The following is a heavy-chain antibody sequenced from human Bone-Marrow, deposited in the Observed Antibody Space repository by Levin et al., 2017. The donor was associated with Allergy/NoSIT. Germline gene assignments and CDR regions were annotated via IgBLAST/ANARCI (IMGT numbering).Heavy chain of an antibody. D-gene: IGHD3-9*01. CDR2: INPNSGGT. V-gene: IGHV1-2*02. Sequence: ASVKVSCKASGYTFTGYYMHWVRQAPGQGLEWMGWINPNSGGTNYAQKFQGRVTMTRDTSISTAYMELSRLRSDDTAVYYCARESLRYFDWPNYYYMDVWGKGTTVTVSS. J-gene: IGHJ6*03. CDR1: GYTFTGYY. CDR3: ARESLRYFDWPNYYYMDV.